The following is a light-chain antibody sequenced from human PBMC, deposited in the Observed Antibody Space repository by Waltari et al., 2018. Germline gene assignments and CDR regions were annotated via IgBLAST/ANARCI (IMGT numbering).Light chain of an antibody. CDR3: QQYYSTIFT. Sequence: DNVVTPSPDSLVVSLGERATIHCKCNQNVLHRSNSENYLAWYQQKPGQPPKLLIYWASTRESGVPDRFSGSGSGTDFTLTISSLQAEDVAVYYCQQYYSTIFTFGPGTKVDLK. J-gene: IGKJ3*01. CDR1: QNVLHRSNSENY. CDR2: WAS. V-gene: IGKV4-1*01.